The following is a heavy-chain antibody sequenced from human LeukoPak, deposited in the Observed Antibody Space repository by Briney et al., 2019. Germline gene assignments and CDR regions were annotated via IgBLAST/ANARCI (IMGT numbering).Heavy chain of an antibody. CDR2: INHSGST. CDR1: GGSFSGYY. CDR3: ARATDSGSYPTLDY. V-gene: IGHV4-34*01. D-gene: IGHD1-26*01. Sequence: SETLSLTCAVYGGSFSGYYWSWIRQPPGKGLEWIGEINHSGSTNHNPSLKSRVTISVDTSKNQFSLKLSSVTAADTAVYYCARATDSGSYPTLDYWGQGTLVTVSS. J-gene: IGHJ4*02.